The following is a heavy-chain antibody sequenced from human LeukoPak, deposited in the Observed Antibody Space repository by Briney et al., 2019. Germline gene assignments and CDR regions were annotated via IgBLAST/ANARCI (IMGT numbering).Heavy chain of an antibody. V-gene: IGHV3-48*01. CDR3: TTDRATYYDFWNGSR. CDR1: GFTFSSYS. J-gene: IGHJ4*02. CDR2: ISSSSSTI. Sequence: GGSLRLSCAASGFTFSSYSMNWVRQAPGKGLEWVSYISSSSSTIYYADSVKGRFTISRDNSKNTLYLQMNSLKTEDTAVYFCTTDRATYYDFWNGSRWGQGTLVTVSS. D-gene: IGHD3-3*01.